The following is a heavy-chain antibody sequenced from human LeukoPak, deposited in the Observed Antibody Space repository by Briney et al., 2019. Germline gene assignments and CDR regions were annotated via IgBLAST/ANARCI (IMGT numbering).Heavy chain of an antibody. Sequence: PGGSLRLSCATSGFTLSSYSMNWVRQAPGKGLEWISYISSGSTTIYYADSVKGRFTISRDTAKNSLYLQMNSLRAEDTAVYYCARDVEQWLVRVYYFDYWGQGTLVTVSS. CDR3: ARDVEQWLVRVYYFDY. CDR2: ISSGSTTI. CDR1: GFTLSSYS. D-gene: IGHD6-19*01. V-gene: IGHV3-48*01. J-gene: IGHJ4*02.